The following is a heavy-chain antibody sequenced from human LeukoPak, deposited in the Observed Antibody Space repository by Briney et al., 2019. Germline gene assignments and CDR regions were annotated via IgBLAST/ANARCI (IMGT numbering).Heavy chain of an antibody. CDR1: GYTFTSYG. V-gene: IGHV1-69*06. J-gene: IGHJ5*02. D-gene: IGHD3-10*01. CDR3: AIDYEPYYYGSGSWNWFDP. Sequence: GASVKVSCKASGYTFTSYGISWVRQAPGQGLEWMGGIIPIFGTANYAQKFQGRVTITADKSTSTAYMELSSLRSEDTAVYYCAIDYEPYYYGSGSWNWFDPWGQGTLVTVSS. CDR2: IIPIFGTA.